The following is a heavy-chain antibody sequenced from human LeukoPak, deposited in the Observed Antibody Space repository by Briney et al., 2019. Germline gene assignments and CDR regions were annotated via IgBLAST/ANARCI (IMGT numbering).Heavy chain of an antibody. CDR2: IISDGSST. CDR1: GFTFNRLW. V-gene: IGHV3-74*01. Sequence: GGSLRLSCAASGFTFNRLWMHWVRQAPGKGLVWVSRIISDGSSTNYADSVKGRFTISRDNAKNTLYLQMNSLRAEDTALYYCAREDVDITVATSGALDIWGQGTMVTVSS. CDR3: AREDVDITVATSGALDI. J-gene: IGHJ3*02. D-gene: IGHD6-19*01.